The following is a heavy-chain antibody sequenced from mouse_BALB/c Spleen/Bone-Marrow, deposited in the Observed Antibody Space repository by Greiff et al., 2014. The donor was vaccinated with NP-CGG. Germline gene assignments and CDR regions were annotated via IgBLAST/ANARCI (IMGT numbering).Heavy chain of an antibody. V-gene: IGHV1-62-2*01. CDR1: GCTFTEYI. Sequence: QVQLKHSGAGLVKPGASVKLSCKASGCTFTEYIIHWVKQRSGQGLEWIGWFYPGSGSIKYNEKFKDKATLTADKSSSTVYMELSRLTSEDSAVYFCARHESYGNYLYFDVWGAGTTVTVSS. CDR2: FYPGSGSI. D-gene: IGHD2-10*02. CDR3: ARHESYGNYLYFDV. J-gene: IGHJ1*01.